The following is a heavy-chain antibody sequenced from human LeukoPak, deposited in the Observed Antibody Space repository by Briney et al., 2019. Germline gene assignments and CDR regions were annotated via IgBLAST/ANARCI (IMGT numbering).Heavy chain of an antibody. J-gene: IGHJ6*02. D-gene: IGHD3-10*01. CDR2: IGSSGYPI. CDR3: ARRVPNYGMDV. V-gene: IGHV3-48*03. Sequence: GGSLRLSCAPSEFIFSNYEMNWVREAPGEGLEWVSRIGSSGYPIYYAYAVKGRFTISRDNAKNSVYLQMDGLRVDDTAVYYCARRVPNYGMDVWGQGTTVTVSS. CDR1: EFIFSNYE.